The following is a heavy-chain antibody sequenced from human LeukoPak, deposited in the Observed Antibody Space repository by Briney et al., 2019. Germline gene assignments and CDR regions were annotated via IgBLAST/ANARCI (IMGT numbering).Heavy chain of an antibody. D-gene: IGHD3-22*01. V-gene: IGHV4-39*07. CDR2: IYYSGST. CDR1: GGSISSSSYY. Sequence: SETLSLTCTVSGGSISSSSYYWGWIRQPPGKGLEWIGSIYYSGSTYYNPSLKSRVTISVDTSKRQFSLKLNSVTAADTAVYYCARSVSYYYDSSARGAFDIWGQGTMVTVSS. CDR3: ARSVSYYYDSSARGAFDI. J-gene: IGHJ3*02.